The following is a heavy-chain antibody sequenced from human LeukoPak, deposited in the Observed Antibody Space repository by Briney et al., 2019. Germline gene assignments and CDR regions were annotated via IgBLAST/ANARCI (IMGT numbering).Heavy chain of an antibody. Sequence: ASVKVSCKASGYTFTSYYMLWVRQAPGQGLEWMGIINPSGGSTSYAQKFQGRVTMTRDMSTSTVYMELSSLRSEDTAVYYCAKPNRRSGYFDYWGQGTLVTVSS. D-gene: IGHD3-3*01. V-gene: IGHV1-46*01. J-gene: IGHJ4*02. CDR1: GYTFTSYY. CDR2: INPSGGST. CDR3: AKPNRRSGYFDY.